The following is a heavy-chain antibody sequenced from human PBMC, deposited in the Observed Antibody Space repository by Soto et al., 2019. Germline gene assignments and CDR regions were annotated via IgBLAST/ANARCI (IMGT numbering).Heavy chain of an antibody. CDR1: GGSISSGGYS. D-gene: IGHD3-9*01. J-gene: IGHJ3*02. Sequence: SETLSLTCAVSGGSISSGGYSWSWIRQPPGKGLEWIGYIYHSGSTYYNPSLKSRVTISVDRSKNQLSLKLSSVTAADTAVYYFASTGRYDILTAYFYAFDILCQGTMVTVSS. V-gene: IGHV4-30-2*01. CDR3: ASTGRYDILTAYFYAFDI. CDR2: IYHSGST.